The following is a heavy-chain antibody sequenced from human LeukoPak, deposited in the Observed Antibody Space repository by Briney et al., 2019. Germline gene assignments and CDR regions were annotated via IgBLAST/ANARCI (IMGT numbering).Heavy chain of an antibody. CDR3: ARDYAGDNVVGATHDAFDI. Sequence: NTSETLSLTCTVSGYSISSGYYWGWIRQPPGKGLEWIGSIYHSGNTYYNPSLKSRVTISVDKSKNQFSLKLSSVTAADTAVYYCARDYAGDNVVGATHDAFDIWGQGTMVTVSS. J-gene: IGHJ3*02. CDR1: GYSISSGYY. V-gene: IGHV4-38-2*02. CDR2: IYHSGNT. D-gene: IGHD1-26*01.